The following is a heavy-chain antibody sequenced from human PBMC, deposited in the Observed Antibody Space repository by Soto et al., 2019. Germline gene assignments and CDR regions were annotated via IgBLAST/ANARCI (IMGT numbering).Heavy chain of an antibody. Sequence: PAETLSLTCTVSGDSISSYGYHWSWIRQSPGKGLEWIGYIYNGGRTFYRPSLESRINMSLDATKNSYSLRLPSVTAADTAVYYCARAPVGMDSINFFDHWGQGILVTVSS. CDR1: GDSISSYGYH. J-gene: IGHJ4*02. D-gene: IGHD2-8*01. V-gene: IGHV4-30-4*01. CDR3: ARAPVGMDSINFFDH. CDR2: IYNGGRT.